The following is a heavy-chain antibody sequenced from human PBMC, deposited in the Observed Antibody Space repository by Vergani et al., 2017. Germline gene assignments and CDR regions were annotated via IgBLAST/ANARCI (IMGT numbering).Heavy chain of an antibody. Sequence: QVQLVQSGAEVKKPGSSVKVSCKASVGTFISYAISWVRQAPGQGLEWMGRIIPIFGTANYAQKFQGRVTITADESTSTAYMELSSLRSEDPAVYYCARGVVGGYDYYYYYGMDVWGQGTTVTVSS. CDR3: ARGVVGGYDYYYYYGMDV. V-gene: IGHV1-69*13. CDR1: VGTFISYA. D-gene: IGHD1-26*01. J-gene: IGHJ6*02. CDR2: IIPIFGTA.